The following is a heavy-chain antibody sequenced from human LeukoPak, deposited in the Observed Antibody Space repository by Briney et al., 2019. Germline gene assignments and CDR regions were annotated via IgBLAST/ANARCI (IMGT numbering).Heavy chain of an antibody. CDR2: IYYSGST. V-gene: IGHV4-30-4*01. J-gene: IGHJ4*02. D-gene: IGHD3-22*01. CDR1: GGSISSGDYY. CDR3: ARTSMIAVHFDY. Sequence: SQTLSLTCTVSGGSISSGDYYWSWLRQPPGKGLEWIGYIYYSGSTYYNPSLKSRVTISVGTSKNQFSLKLSSVTAADTAVYYCARTSMIAVHFDYWGQGTLVTVSS.